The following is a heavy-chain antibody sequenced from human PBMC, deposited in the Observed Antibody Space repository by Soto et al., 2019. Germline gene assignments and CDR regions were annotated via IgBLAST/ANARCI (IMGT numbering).Heavy chain of an antibody. CDR2: INPSGGST. V-gene: IGHV1-46*01. J-gene: IGHJ6*02. D-gene: IGHD3-22*01. Sequence: ASVKVSCKASGYTFTSYYMHWVRQAPGQGLEWMGIINPSGGSTSYAQKFQGRVTMTRDTSTSTVYMELSSLRSEDTAVYYCARDWYYYDSSGYFSEEYYYYYGMDVWGQGTTVTVSS. CDR3: ARDWYYYDSSGYFSEEYYYYYGMDV. CDR1: GYTFTSYY.